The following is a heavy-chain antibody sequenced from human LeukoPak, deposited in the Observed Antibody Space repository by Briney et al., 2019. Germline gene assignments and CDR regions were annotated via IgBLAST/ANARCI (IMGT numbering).Heavy chain of an antibody. CDR1: ELTVSSYA. D-gene: IGHD6-19*01. Sequence: SMRLSCEASELTVSSYAMHWVRPAPGKGLEWVAVISYDGSNKYYADSVKGRFTISIDNSKNTLYLQMNSLRAEDTAVYYCARDCGIAVAGRKTRGAFDIWGQGTMVTVSS. CDR3: ARDCGIAVAGRKTRGAFDI. J-gene: IGHJ3*02. V-gene: IGHV3-30-3*01. CDR2: ISYDGSNK.